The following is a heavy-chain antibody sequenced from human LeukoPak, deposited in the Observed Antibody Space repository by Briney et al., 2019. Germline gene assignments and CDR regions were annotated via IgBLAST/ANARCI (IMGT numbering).Heavy chain of an antibody. J-gene: IGHJ4*02. CDR1: GYTFTGYF. V-gene: IGHV1-2*02. CDR2: IHPNSGGT. Sequence: ASVKVSCKASGYTFTGYFMHWVRQAPGQGLEWMGWIHPNSGGTNYAQKFQGRVTMTRDTSISTAYMELSRLTSDDSAVYYCARAGNRDDYGDYWGQGTLVSVSS. CDR3: ARAGNRDDYGDY. D-gene: IGHD5-24*01.